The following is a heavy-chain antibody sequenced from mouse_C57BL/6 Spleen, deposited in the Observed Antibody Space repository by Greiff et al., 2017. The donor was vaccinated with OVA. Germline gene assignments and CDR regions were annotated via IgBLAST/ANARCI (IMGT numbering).Heavy chain of an antibody. CDR2: ISYDGSN. J-gene: IGHJ3*01. Sequence: EVKLMESGPGLVKPSQSLSLTCSVTGYSITSGYYWNWIRQFPGNKLEWMGYISYDGSNNYNPSLKNRISITRDTSKNQFFLKLNSVTTEDTATYYCARDYGFAYWGQGTLVTVSA. CDR1: GYSITSGYY. V-gene: IGHV3-6*01. D-gene: IGHD1-1*01. CDR3: ARDYGFAY.